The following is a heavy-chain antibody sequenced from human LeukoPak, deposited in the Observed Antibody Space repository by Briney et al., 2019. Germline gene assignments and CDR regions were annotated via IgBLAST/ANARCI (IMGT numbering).Heavy chain of an antibody. V-gene: IGHV1-2*02. Sequence: ASVKVSCKASGYTFTGYYMHWVRQAPGQGLEWMGWINPNSGGTNYAQKFQGRVTMTRDTSISTAYMELRSLRSDDTAVYYCARDLRVDTAGFDYWGQGTLVTVSS. CDR3: ARDLRVDTAGFDY. J-gene: IGHJ4*02. CDR2: INPNSGGT. D-gene: IGHD5-18*01. CDR1: GYTFTGYY.